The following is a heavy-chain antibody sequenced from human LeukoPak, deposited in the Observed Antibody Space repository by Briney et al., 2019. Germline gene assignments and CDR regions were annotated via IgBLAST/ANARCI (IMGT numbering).Heavy chain of an antibody. CDR3: AKPPYGSGSYPYYFDY. CDR1: GFTFSSYA. CDR2: ISGSGGST. J-gene: IGHJ4*02. D-gene: IGHD3-10*01. V-gene: IGHV3-23*01. Sequence: PGGSLRLSCAASGFTFSSYAMSWVRQAPGKGLEWVSAISGSGGSTYYADFVKGRFTISRDNSKNTLYLQMNSLRAEDTAVYYCAKPPYGSGSYPYYFDYWGQGTLVTVSS.